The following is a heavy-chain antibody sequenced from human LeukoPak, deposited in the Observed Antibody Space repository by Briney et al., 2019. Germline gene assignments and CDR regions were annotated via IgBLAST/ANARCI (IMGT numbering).Heavy chain of an antibody. J-gene: IGHJ4*02. Sequence: KSSETLSLTCTVSGFSISSGHYWGWVRQPPGAGLEWTGRVYQSGTTYYNPSLKSRVTTSVDMSKNQFSLRLRPVTAADTAVYYCARIFIKNGYSSYFDCWGQGTLVTVSS. CDR2: VYQSGTT. CDR3: ARIFIKNGYSSYFDC. CDR1: GFSISSGHY. D-gene: IGHD5-18*01. V-gene: IGHV4-38-2*02.